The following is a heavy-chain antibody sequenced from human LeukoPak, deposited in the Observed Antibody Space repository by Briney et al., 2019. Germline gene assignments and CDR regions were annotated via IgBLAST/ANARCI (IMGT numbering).Heavy chain of an antibody. CDR1: GFTFSSYS. D-gene: IGHD2-2*01. CDR3: ARERVPAATLDAFDI. CDR2: ISSSSSYI. J-gene: IGHJ3*02. Sequence: GGSLRLSCAASGFTFSSYSMNWVRQAPGKGLEWVSSISSSSSYIYYADSVKGRFTISRDNAKNSLYLQMNSLRAEGTAVYYCARERVPAATLDAFDIWGQGTMVTVSS. V-gene: IGHV3-21*01.